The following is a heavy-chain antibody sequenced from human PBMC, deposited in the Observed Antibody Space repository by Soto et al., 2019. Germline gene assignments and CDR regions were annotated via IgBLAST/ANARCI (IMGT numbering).Heavy chain of an antibody. Sequence: GGSLRLSCGASGFTFTSCGMHWVRQAPGKGLEWVAVISYDGGDKYYADSVKGRFTISRDNSKNTLYLQMNSLRAEDTAVYYCAKASGYCSSSTCSRLIYYYYGMDVWGQGTTVTVSS. D-gene: IGHD2-2*01. CDR3: AKASGYCSSSTCSRLIYYYYGMDV. J-gene: IGHJ6*02. CDR1: GFTFTSCG. CDR2: ISYDGGDK. V-gene: IGHV3-30*18.